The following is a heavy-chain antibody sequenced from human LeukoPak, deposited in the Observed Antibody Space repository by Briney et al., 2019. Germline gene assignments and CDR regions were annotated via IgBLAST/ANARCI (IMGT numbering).Heavy chain of an antibody. J-gene: IGHJ4*02. CDR2: IYYSGST. D-gene: IGHD1-26*01. V-gene: IGHV4-59*12. CDR3: ASSPVGATDY. CDR1: GGSISSYY. Sequence: SETLSLTCTVSGGSISSYYWSWIRQPPGKGLEWIGYIYYSGSTNYNPSLKSRVTISVDTSKNQFSLKLSSVTAADTAVNYCASSPVGATDYWGQGTLVTVSS.